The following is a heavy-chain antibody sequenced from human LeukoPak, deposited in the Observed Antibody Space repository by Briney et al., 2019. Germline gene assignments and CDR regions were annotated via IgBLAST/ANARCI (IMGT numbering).Heavy chain of an antibody. J-gene: IGHJ4*02. CDR3: ARGVTSLYFDY. CDR1: GGSISSGGYP. CDR2: IYHSGST. Sequence: SETLSLTCAVSGGSISSGGYPWSWIRQPPGKGLEWIGYIYHSGSTYYNPSLKSRVTISVDRSKNQLSLNLSSVTAADTAVYYCARGVTSLYFDYWGQGTLVTVSS. D-gene: IGHD3-16*02. V-gene: IGHV4-30-2*01.